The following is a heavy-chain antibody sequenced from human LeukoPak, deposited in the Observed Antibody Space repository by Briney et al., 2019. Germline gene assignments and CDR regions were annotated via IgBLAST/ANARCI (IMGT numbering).Heavy chain of an antibody. CDR1: GGSISSGDYY. D-gene: IGHD3-22*01. CDR2: IYYSGST. J-gene: IGHJ3*02. Sequence: PSETLSLTCTVSGGSISSGDYYWSWIRQPPGKGLEWIGYIYYSGSTYYDPSLKSRVTISVDTSKNHFSLKLSSMTAADTAVYYCARVRWGYYDSSRFGAFDIWGQGTMVTVSS. V-gene: IGHV4-30-4*01. CDR3: ARVRWGYYDSSRFGAFDI.